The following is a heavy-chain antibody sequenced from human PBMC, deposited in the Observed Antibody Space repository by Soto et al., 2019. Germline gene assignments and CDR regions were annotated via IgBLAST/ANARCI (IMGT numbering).Heavy chain of an antibody. J-gene: IGHJ4*02. D-gene: IGHD2-2*01. Sequence: RSLRLSCAVSGFTFGGHSMNWVSQAPGKGLEWVSSISSSSSYIYYADSVKGRFTISRDNAKNSLYLQMNSLRAEDTAVYYCAREIVIARGASYFDYWGPGTLVTVSS. CDR1: GFTFGGHS. CDR3: AREIVIARGASYFDY. CDR2: ISSSSSYI. V-gene: IGHV3-21*01.